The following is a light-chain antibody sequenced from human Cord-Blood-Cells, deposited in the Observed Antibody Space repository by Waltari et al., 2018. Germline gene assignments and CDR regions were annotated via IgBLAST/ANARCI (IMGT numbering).Light chain of an antibody. CDR3: SSYTSISTLVV. V-gene: IGLV2-14*01. CDR2: DVS. J-gene: IGLJ2*01. Sequence: QSALIHPASVSGPPRQPITTCGPGGSGDEGGSNGVSWYQQHPGKAPSLMIYDVSNRPSGVSIRFSGSKSGNTASLTISGLHAEDEADYYCSSYTSISTLVVFGGGTKLTVL. CDR1: SGDEGGSNG.